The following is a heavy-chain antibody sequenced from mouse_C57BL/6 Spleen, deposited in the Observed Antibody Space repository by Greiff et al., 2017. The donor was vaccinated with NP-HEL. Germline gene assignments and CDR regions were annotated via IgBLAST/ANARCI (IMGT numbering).Heavy chain of an antibody. V-gene: IGHV1-50*01. CDR2: IDPSDSYT. Sequence: QVQLQQSGAELVKPGASVKLSCKASGYTFTSYWMQWVKQRPGQGLEWIGEIDPSDSYTNYNQKFKGQATLPVDTSSSTAYMQLSSLTSEDSAVYYCAGGGYFDYWGQGTTLTVSS. CDR3: AGGGYFDY. CDR1: GYTFTSYW. J-gene: IGHJ2*01.